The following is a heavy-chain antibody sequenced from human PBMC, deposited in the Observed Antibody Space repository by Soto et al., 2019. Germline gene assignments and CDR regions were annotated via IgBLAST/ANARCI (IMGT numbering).Heavy chain of an antibody. J-gene: IGHJ3*02. CDR2: IYYSGST. D-gene: IGHD2-21*02. Sequence: SEDRCLTWTVSGGSMSRGGYYLSRIRQDPRMGLEWIGYIYYSGSTCYNPSLKRRVTISVDTSKNQFSLKLSSVTAADTAVYYCARVERGTATTVVDAFDIWGPGTMVPVSS. CDR3: ARVERGTATTVVDAFDI. V-gene: IGHV4-31*02. CDR1: GGSMSRGGYY.